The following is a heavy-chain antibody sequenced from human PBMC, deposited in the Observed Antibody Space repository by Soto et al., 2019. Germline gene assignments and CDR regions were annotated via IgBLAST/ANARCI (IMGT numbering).Heavy chain of an antibody. CDR3: ARHAYSSSWYGLSTFDY. D-gene: IGHD6-13*01. CDR1: EGSSGGSSDY. V-gene: IGHV4-39*01. CDR2: IYYSGST. J-gene: IGHJ4*02. Sequence: LVMMSLRWSVAEGSSGGSSDYWGRISQPPGKGLEWIGSIYYSGSTYYNPSLKSRVTISVDTSKNQFSLKLSSVTAADTAVYYCARHAYSSSWYGLSTFDYWGQATLVTVSS.